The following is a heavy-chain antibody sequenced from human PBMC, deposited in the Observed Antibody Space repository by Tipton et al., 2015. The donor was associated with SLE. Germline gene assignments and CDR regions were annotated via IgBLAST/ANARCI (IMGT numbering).Heavy chain of an antibody. CDR2: IHYTGST. Sequence: GSLRLSCTVSGGSISGHYWSWIRQPPGKGLEWIGYIHYTGSTHYNPSLESRVTMSVDTSKNQFSLKMRSVTASDTAVYYCAREKSSGHSDYWGQGALVTVSS. J-gene: IGHJ4*02. CDR3: AREKSSGHSDY. CDR1: GGSISGHY. V-gene: IGHV4-59*11. D-gene: IGHD3-22*01.